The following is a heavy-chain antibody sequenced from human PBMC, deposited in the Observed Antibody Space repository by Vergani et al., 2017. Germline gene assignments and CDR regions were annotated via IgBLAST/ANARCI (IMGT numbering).Heavy chain of an antibody. CDR1: GFTFSSYA. CDR2: ISGSGGST. Sequence: EVQLLESGGGLVQPGGSLRLSCAASGFTFSSYAMSWVRQAPGKGLEWVSAISGSGGSTYYADSVKGRFTISRDNSKNTLYLQMNSLRAEDTAVYYCARGLMVRGVITYYYYYYMDVWGKGTTVTVSS. D-gene: IGHD3-10*01. V-gene: IGHV3-23*01. J-gene: IGHJ6*03. CDR3: ARGLMVRGVITYYYYYYMDV.